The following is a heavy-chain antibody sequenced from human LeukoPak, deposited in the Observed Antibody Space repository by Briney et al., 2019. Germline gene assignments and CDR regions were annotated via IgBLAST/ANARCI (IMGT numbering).Heavy chain of an antibody. J-gene: IGHJ3*02. CDR3: AADGYTETHGDAFDI. CDR2: IIPIFGTP. D-gene: IGHD5-24*01. Sequence: SVKVSCRASGGTFSRYAISWVRQAPGQGLEWMGGIIPIFGTPNYAQKFQGRVTITTDESTSTAYMELSSPRSEDTAVYYCAADGYTETHGDAFDIWGQGTMVTVCS. V-gene: IGHV1-69*05. CDR1: GGTFSRYA.